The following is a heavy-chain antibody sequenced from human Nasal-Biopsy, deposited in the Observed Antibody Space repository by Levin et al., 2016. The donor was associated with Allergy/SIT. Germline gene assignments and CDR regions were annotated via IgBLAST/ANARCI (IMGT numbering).Heavy chain of an antibody. CDR2: LRHDGIEE. V-gene: IGHV3-7*01. Sequence: ETLSLTCAASGFNFDTFWMTWVRQAPGKGPEWVANLRHDGIEEHYLESVEGRFTISRDLSKNMVFLQMNNLKAEDAAVYYCARDTCGGDCYPNKFWFFDLWGRGTLVTVSA. D-gene: IGHD2-21*02. J-gene: IGHJ2*01. CDR1: GFNFDTFW. CDR3: ARDTCGGDCYPNKFWFFDL.